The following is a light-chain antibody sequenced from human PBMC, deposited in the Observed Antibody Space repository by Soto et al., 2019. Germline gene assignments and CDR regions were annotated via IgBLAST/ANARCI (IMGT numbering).Light chain of an antibody. Sequence: AIQMTQSPSSLSASVGDRVTITCRASQGIRNDLGWYQQKPGKALKLLIYAASSLQSGVPSRFSGSGSGTDFTLTISSLQPVDFATYYCLQDYNYPWTFGQGTKVEIK. J-gene: IGKJ1*01. CDR3: LQDYNYPWT. CDR2: AAS. V-gene: IGKV1-6*01. CDR1: QGIRND.